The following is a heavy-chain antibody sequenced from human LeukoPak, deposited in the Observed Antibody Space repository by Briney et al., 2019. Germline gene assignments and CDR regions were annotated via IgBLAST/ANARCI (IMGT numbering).Heavy chain of an antibody. CDR1: GGSFSGYY. CDR2: INHSGST. V-gene: IGHV4-34*01. D-gene: IGHD2-2*02. CDR3: ARRPRYCSSTSCYTPSSAFDI. Sequence: SETLSLTCAVYGGSFSGYYWSWIRRPPGKGLEWIGEINHSGSTNYNPSLKSRVTISVDTSKNQFSLKLSSVTAADTAVYYCARRPRYCSSTSCYTPSSAFDIWGQGTMVTVSS. J-gene: IGHJ3*02.